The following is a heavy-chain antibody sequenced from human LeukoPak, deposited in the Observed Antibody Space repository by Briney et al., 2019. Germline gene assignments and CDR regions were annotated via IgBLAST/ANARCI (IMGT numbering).Heavy chain of an antibody. D-gene: IGHD3-9*01. CDR1: GDSISNSNW. CDR2: IFHTVST. J-gene: IGHJ4*02. Sequence: SETLSLTCAVSGDSISNSNWWGWVRPPPGKGLEWIGYIFHTVSTNYNPSLKSRVTISVDKSKNHFSLRLISVTAADTAVYFCARVRVIDWGSSYFDYWGQGNLVTVSS. CDR3: ARVRVIDWGSSYFDY. V-gene: IGHV4-4*02.